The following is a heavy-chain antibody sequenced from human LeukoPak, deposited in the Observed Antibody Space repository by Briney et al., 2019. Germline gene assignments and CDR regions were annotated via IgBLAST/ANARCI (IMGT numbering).Heavy chain of an antibody. D-gene: IGHD3-10*01. CDR2: ISGSGGST. CDR1: GFTFSSYG. CDR3: AKDVYGPRPRHFDY. Sequence: GGTLRLSCAASGFTFSSYGMSWVRQAPGKGLEWVSAISGSGGSTYYADSVKGRFTISRDNSKNTLYLQMNSLRAEDTAVYYCAKDVYGPRPRHFDYWGQGTLVTVSS. V-gene: IGHV3-23*01. J-gene: IGHJ4*02.